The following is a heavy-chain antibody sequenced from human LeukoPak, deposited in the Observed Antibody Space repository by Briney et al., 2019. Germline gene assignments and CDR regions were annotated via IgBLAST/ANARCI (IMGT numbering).Heavy chain of an antibody. Sequence: PGGSLRLSCAASGFTFSGHWMSWVRQAPGKGLEWVDNINQGGSDKYYVDSVKGRVTISRDNANNLLYLQMNSLRGEDTAVYYCTRDRSRAEDDWGQGTLVTVSS. J-gene: IGHJ4*02. V-gene: IGHV3-7*01. CDR1: GFTFSGHW. CDR2: INQGGSDK. CDR3: TRDRSRAEDD. D-gene: IGHD1-14*01.